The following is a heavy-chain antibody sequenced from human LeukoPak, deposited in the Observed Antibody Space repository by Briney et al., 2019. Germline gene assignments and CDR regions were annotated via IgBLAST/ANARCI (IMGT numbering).Heavy chain of an antibody. CDR1: GFTFSYHW. V-gene: IGHV3-33*08. CDR2: IWYDGSNK. Sequence: GGSLRLSCAASGFTFSYHWMTWVRQAPGKGLEWVAVIWYDGSNKYYADSVKGRFTISRDNSKNTLYLQMNSLRAEDTAVYYCARDRLYGSGSYYLDYWGQGTLVTVSS. J-gene: IGHJ4*02. CDR3: ARDRLYGSGSYYLDY. D-gene: IGHD3-10*01.